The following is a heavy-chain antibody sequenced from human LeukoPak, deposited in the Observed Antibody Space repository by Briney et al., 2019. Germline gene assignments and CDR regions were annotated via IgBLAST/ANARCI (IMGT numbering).Heavy chain of an antibody. Sequence: GGSLRLSCAASGFTFSSYGMHWVRQAPGKGLEWVAVISYDGSNKYYADSVKGRFTISRDNFKNTLYLQMNSLRAEDTAVYYCAKIKRATDAFDIWGQGTMVTVSS. CDR3: AKIKRATDAFDI. CDR1: GFTFSSYG. CDR2: ISYDGSNK. D-gene: IGHD1-26*01. V-gene: IGHV3-30*18. J-gene: IGHJ3*02.